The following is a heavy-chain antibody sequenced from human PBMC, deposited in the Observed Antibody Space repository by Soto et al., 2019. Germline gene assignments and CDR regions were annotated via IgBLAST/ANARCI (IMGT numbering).Heavy chain of an antibody. J-gene: IGHJ5*02. CDR2: TYYRTKWYN. D-gene: IGHD6-13*01. Sequence: PSQTLSLTCAISRDSVSSNSTAWNWIRQSPSRGLELLRMTYYRTKWYNDYAVSVNSRTTINPDTSKNPSSLPLHSVTPAYTAVYCCVRTPSSGTLDPWGQGTLVTVSS. CDR3: VRTPSSGTLDP. V-gene: IGHV6-1*01. CDR1: RDSVSSNSTA.